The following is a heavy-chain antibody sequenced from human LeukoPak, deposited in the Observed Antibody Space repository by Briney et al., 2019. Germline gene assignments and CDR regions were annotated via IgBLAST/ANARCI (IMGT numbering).Heavy chain of an antibody. D-gene: IGHD3-9*01. CDR1: GGSFSGYY. J-gene: IGHJ4*02. Sequence: PSETLSLTCAVYGGSFSGYYWSWIRQPPGKGLEWIGEINHSGSTNYNPSLKSRVTISVDTSKNQFSLKLSSVTAADTAVYYCAREIQKGLRYFDWLDWGYYFDYWGQGTLVTVSS. CDR3: AREIQKGLRYFDWLDWGYYFDY. CDR2: INHSGST. V-gene: IGHV4-34*01.